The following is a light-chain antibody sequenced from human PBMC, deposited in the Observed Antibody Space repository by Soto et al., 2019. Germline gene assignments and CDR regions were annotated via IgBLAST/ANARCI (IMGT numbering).Light chain of an antibody. Sequence: DIPMTQSPSSVSASVGXXXXIXCXASHDVRXWLAWYQQKPGKAPNLLIYGASTLQSGVPSRFSGSGSGTDFTLTISSLQPEXXATXXXQQXXGDPWTFGQGTKVEIK. CDR2: GAS. J-gene: IGKJ1*01. CDR1: HDVRXW. V-gene: IGKV1-12*02. CDR3: QQXXGDPWT.